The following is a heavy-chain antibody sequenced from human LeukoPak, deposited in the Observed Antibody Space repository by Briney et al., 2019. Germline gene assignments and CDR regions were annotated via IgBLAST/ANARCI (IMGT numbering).Heavy chain of an antibody. CDR2: ISSSGSTI. CDR3: AKVLVVAATTPGLFDY. D-gene: IGHD2-15*01. Sequence: GGSLRLSCAASGFTFSDYYMSWIRQAPGKGLEWVSYISSSGSTIYYADSVKGRFTISRDNAKNSLYLQMNSLRAEDTAVYYCAKVLVVAATTPGLFDYWGQGTLVTVSS. CDR1: GFTFSDYY. V-gene: IGHV3-11*01. J-gene: IGHJ4*02.